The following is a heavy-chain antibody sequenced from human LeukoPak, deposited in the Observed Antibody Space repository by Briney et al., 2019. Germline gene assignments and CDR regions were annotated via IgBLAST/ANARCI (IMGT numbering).Heavy chain of an antibody. CDR3: ARTSYGSGSYYYFDY. Sequence: SETLSLTCTVSGGSISSSSYYWGWIRQPPGKGLEWIGSIYYSGSTYYNPSLKSRVTISVDTSKNQFSLKLSSVTAADTAVYYCARTSYGSGSYYYFDYWGQGTLVTVSS. CDR2: IYYSGST. V-gene: IGHV4-39*07. J-gene: IGHJ4*02. CDR1: GGSISSSSYY. D-gene: IGHD3-10*01.